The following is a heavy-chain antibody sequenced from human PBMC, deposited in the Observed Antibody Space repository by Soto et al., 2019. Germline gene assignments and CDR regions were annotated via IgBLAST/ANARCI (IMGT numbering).Heavy chain of an antibody. V-gene: IGHV1-18*01. D-gene: IGHD2-15*01. CDR2: ISAYNGNT. J-gene: IGHJ5*02. CDR1: GYTFTSYG. Sequence: ASVKVSCKASGYTFTSYGISWGRQAPGQGLEWMGWISAYNGNTNYAQKLQGRVTMTTDTSTSTAYMELRSLRSDDTAVYYCARYCSGGSCLGNWFDPWGQGTLVTVSS. CDR3: ARYCSGGSCLGNWFDP.